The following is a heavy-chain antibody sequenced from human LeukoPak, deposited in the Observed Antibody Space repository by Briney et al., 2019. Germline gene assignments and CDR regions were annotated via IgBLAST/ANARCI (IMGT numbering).Heavy chain of an antibody. CDR2: ISGGGENT. V-gene: IGHV3-23*01. CDR3: ARDHYSYGPDY. CDR1: GFTFSGYA. D-gene: IGHD5-18*01. Sequence: PGGSLRLSCAASGFTFSGYAMTWVRQAPGKKLEWVSTISGGGENTHYADSVKGRFTISRDNSENTLYLQMNSLRAEDTAVYYCARDHYSYGPDYWGQGTLVTVSS. J-gene: IGHJ4*02.